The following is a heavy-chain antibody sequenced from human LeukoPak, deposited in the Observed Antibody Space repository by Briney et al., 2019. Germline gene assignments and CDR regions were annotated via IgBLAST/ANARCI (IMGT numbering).Heavy chain of an antibody. Sequence: SETLSLTCSXSGGSINSHYWSWIRQPPGKRLEWIGYIFNTGNTNYNPSLASRVTMSVDTSRAQFFLRLSPVTAADTAIYYCASRPADTTWYGVFDYWSQGTLVTVSS. V-gene: IGHV4-59*11. J-gene: IGHJ4*02. CDR3: ASRPADTTWYGVFDY. CDR2: IFNTGNT. CDR1: GGSINSHY. D-gene: IGHD3-10*01.